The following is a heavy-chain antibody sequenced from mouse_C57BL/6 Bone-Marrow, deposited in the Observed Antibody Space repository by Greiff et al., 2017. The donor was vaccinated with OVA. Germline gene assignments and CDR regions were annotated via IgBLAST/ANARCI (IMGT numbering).Heavy chain of an antibody. V-gene: IGHV10-1*01. CDR3: VRPYDYGSSRFAY. D-gene: IGHD1-1*01. Sequence: DAGGGLVQPKGSLKLSCAASGFSFNTYAMNWVRQAPGKGLEWVARIRSKSNNYATYYADSVKDRFTISSDDSESMLYLQMNNLKTEDTAMYYCVRPYDYGSSRFAYWGEGALVTGAA. J-gene: IGHJ3*01. CDR1: GFSFNTYA. CDR2: IRSKSNNYAT.